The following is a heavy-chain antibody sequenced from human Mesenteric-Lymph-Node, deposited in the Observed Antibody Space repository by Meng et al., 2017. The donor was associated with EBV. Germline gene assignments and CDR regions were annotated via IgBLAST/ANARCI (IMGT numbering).Heavy chain of an antibody. CDR1: GGSFSGHY. V-gene: IGHV4-34*12. Sequence: QVRVQQWGGWILKPSEPLSLTFAVYGGSFSGHYCAWIRQPPGKGLEWIGEIIHSENANYIPSLRSRVTISIDTSKNQFSLRLHSVTAADTAVYYCARRSIREGVGIDTWGHGTLVTVSS. CDR3: ARRSIREGVGIDT. D-gene: IGHD3-10*01. CDR2: IIHSENA. J-gene: IGHJ5*01.